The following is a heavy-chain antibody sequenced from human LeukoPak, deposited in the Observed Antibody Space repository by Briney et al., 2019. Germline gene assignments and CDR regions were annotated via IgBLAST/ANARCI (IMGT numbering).Heavy chain of an antibody. CDR3: ARDGGVYYYGSGSYYYY. CDR1: GFTFSSYA. D-gene: IGHD3-10*01. CDR2: ISYDGSNK. V-gene: IGHV3-30*04. Sequence: GGSLRLSCAASGFTFSSYAMHWVRQAPGKGLEWVAVISYDGSNKYYAGSVKGRFTISRDNSKNTLYLQMNSLRAEDTAVYYCARDGGVYYYGSGSYYYYWGQGTLVTVSS. J-gene: IGHJ4*02.